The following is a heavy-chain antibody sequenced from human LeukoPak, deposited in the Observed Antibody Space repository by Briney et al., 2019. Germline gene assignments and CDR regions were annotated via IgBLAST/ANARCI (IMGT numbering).Heavy chain of an antibody. D-gene: IGHD4-17*01. J-gene: IGHJ4*02. CDR3: ASLSSPDDYGDYGVDY. Sequence: SETLSLTCAVSGGSISSGGYSWSWIRRPPGKGLEWIGFIYHSGSAYYNPSLKSRVTISVDRSKNQFSLKLSSVTAADTAVYYCASLSSPDDYGDYGVDYWGQGTLVTVSS. CDR2: IYHSGSA. CDR1: GGSISSGGYS. V-gene: IGHV4-30-2*01.